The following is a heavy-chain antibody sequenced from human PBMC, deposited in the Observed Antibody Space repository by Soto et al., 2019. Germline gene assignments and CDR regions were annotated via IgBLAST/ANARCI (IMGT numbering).Heavy chain of an antibody. Sequence: GSLRLSCADSGFTFTDYGMHWVRQAPGKGLEWISAVSGSGGSTYYADSVKGRFTISRDNSKDTLYLQMNNLRAEDTAVYYCAKPPDYNWNDYWGQGTLVTVSS. J-gene: IGHJ4*02. CDR1: GFTFTDYG. D-gene: IGHD1-20*01. V-gene: IGHV3-23*01. CDR2: VSGSGGST. CDR3: AKPPDYNWNDY.